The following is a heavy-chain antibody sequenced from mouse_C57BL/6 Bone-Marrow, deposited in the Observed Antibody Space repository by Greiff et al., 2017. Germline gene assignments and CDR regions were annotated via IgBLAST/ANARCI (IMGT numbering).Heavy chain of an antibody. V-gene: IGHV1-54*01. CDR1: GYAFTNYL. Sequence: QVQLQQSGAELVRPGTSVKVSCKASGYAFTNYLIEWVKQRPGQGLEWIGVINPGSGGTNYNEKFKGKATLTADKSSSTAYMQLSSLTSEDSAVYFCARRSLYYYGSPWYFDVWGTGTTVTVSS. D-gene: IGHD1-1*01. CDR2: INPGSGGT. J-gene: IGHJ1*03. CDR3: ARRSLYYYGSPWYFDV.